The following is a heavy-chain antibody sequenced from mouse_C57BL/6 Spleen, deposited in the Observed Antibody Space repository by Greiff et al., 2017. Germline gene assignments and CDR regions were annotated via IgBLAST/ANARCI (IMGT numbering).Heavy chain of an antibody. J-gene: IGHJ1*03. CDR3: ARDDGSSSWYFDV. D-gene: IGHD1-1*01. Sequence: QVQLQQPGAELVKPGASVKLSCKASGYTFTSYWMHWVKQRPGQGLEWIGMIHPNSGSTNYNEKFKSKATLTVDKSSSTAYMQLSSLTSEDSAVYYCARDDGSSSWYFDVGGTGTTVTVSS. CDR1: GYTFTSYW. CDR2: IHPNSGST. V-gene: IGHV1-64*01.